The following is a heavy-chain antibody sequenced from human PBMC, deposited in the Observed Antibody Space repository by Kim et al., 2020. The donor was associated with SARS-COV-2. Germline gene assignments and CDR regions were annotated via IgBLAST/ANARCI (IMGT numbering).Heavy chain of an antibody. CDR3: ARDLLVGQQLVNSYFDY. V-gene: IGHV6-1*01. J-gene: IGHJ4*02. CDR2: TYYRSKWYN. Sequence: SQTLSLTCAISGDSVSSNSAAWNWIRQSPSRGLEWLGRTYYRSKWYNDYAVSVKSRITINPDTSKNQFSLQLNSVTPEDTAVYYCARDLLVGQQLVNSYFDYWGQGTLVTVSS. D-gene: IGHD6-13*01. CDR1: GDSVSSNSAA.